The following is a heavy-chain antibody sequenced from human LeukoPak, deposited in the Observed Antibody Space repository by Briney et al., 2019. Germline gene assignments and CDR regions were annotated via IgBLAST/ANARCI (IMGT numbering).Heavy chain of an antibody. D-gene: IGHD3-10*01. Sequence: PSETLSLTCAVYGGSFSGYYWSWIRQPPGKGLEWIGEINHSGSTNYNPSLKSRVTISVDTSKNQFSLKLSSVTAADTAVYYCASLASYYGSGSQSPSVETFDPWGQGTLVTVSS. J-gene: IGHJ5*02. CDR2: INHSGST. V-gene: IGHV4-34*01. CDR3: ASLASYYGSGSQSPSVETFDP. CDR1: GGSFSGYY.